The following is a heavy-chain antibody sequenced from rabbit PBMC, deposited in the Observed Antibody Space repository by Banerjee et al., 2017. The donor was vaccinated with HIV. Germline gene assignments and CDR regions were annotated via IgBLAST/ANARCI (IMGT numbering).Heavy chain of an antibody. J-gene: IGHJ4*01. D-gene: IGHD2-1*01. Sequence: QSLEESGGDLVKPGASLTLTCTASGFSFSSNYYMCWVRQAPGKGLEWIACTYAGSSGSTYYASWAKGRFTISKTSSTTVTLQMTSLTAADTATYFCARDLIYYGDGFLWGPGTLVTVS. CDR3: ARDLIYYGDGFL. CDR1: GFSFSSNYY. CDR2: TYAGSSGST. V-gene: IGHV1S40*01.